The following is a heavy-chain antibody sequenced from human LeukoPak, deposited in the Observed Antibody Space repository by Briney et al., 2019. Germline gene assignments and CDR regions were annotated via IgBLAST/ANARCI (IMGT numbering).Heavy chain of an antibody. D-gene: IGHD2-15*01. CDR2: INPNSGGT. CDR3: ARDPSGDDAFDI. J-gene: IGHJ3*02. Sequence: ASVKVSCKASGYTFTGYYMHWVRQAPGQGLEWMGWINPNSGGTNYAQKFQGGVTMTRDTSISTAYMELSRLRSDDTAVYYCARDPSGDDAFDIWGQGTMVTVSS. CDR1: GYTFTGYY. V-gene: IGHV1-2*02.